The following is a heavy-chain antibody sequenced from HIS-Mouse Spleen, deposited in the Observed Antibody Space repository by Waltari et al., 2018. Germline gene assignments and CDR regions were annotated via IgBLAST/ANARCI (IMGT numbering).Heavy chain of an antibody. CDR1: GFSLSTSGVG. J-gene: IGHJ1*01. Sequence: QITLKESGPTLVKPTQTLTLTCPFSGFSLSTSGVGVGWIRQPPGKALEWLALIYWDADKRYSPSLKSRLTITKDASKNQVVLTMTNMDPVDTATYYCARRGYSSSWYQHWGQGTLVTVSS. D-gene: IGHD6-13*01. V-gene: IGHV2-5*02. CDR3: ARRGYSSSWYQH. CDR2: IYWDADK.